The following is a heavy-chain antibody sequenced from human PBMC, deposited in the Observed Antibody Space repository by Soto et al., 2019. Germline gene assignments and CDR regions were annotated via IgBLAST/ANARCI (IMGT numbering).Heavy chain of an antibody. V-gene: IGHV1-18*01. D-gene: IGHD3-16*01. CDR1: GYTFTSYG. CDR3: ARDFRRGGLYYYGMDV. CDR2: IGAYNGNT. J-gene: IGHJ6*02. Sequence: ASVKVSCKASGYTFTSYGISWVRQAPGQGLEWMGWIGAYNGNTNYAQKLQGRVTMTTDTSTSTAYMELRSLRSDDTAVYYCARDFRRGGLYYYGMDVWGQGTTAT.